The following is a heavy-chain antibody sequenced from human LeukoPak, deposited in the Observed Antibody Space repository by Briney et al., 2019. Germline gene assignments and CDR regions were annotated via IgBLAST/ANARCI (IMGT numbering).Heavy chain of an antibody. V-gene: IGHV3-48*01. CDR2: ISSSSSTI. CDR3: ARDYAAASNDY. Sequence: GGSLRLSCAASGFTFSSYSMKWVRQAPGKGLEWVSYISSSSSTIYYADSVKGRFTISRDNAKNSLYLQMNSLRAEDTAVYYCARDYAAASNDYWGQGTLVTVSS. D-gene: IGHD2-15*01. J-gene: IGHJ4*02. CDR1: GFTFSSYS.